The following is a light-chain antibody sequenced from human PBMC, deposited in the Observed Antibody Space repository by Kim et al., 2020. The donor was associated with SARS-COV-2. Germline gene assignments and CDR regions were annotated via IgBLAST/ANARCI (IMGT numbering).Light chain of an antibody. CDR2: QDS. CDR1: KLGDKY. Sequence: VSPGQTASITCSGDKLGDKYACWYQQKAGQSPVLVIYQDSKRPSGIPERFSGSNSGNTATLTISGTQAMDEADYYCQAWDSSTAVFGTGTKVTVL. CDR3: QAWDSSTAV. J-gene: IGLJ1*01. V-gene: IGLV3-1*01.